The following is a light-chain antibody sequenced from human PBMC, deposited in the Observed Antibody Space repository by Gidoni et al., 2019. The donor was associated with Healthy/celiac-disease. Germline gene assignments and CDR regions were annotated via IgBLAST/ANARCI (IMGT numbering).Light chain of an antibody. CDR1: QSVSSY. Sequence: PAPPSLSPVKSATLTGRASQSVSSYLACYHQQTGQDPRLRIYYAFTRATGVPARLSGSGSGTDVTLTISSLEPEDFAVYYCQQRSKWGFTFXPXTKVDIK. CDR2: YAF. J-gene: IGKJ3*01. V-gene: IGKV3-11*01. CDR3: QQRSKWGFT.